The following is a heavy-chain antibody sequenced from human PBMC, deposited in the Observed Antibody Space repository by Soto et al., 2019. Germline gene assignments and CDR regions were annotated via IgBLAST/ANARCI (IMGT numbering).Heavy chain of an antibody. J-gene: IGHJ4*02. CDR2: ISGIRDYI. Sequence: EVQLVESGGGLVNPGGSLRLSCAASGFTFSYYPLHWVRRAPGKGLEWVSSISGIRDYIRYADSVKGRFTISRDNAKTSLYLQRNSLTAEDTAVYYCAREGVHIYTEYYFDSWGQGTLVTVSS. CDR3: AREGVHIYTEYYFDS. V-gene: IGHV3-21*06. D-gene: IGHD3-16*01. CDR1: GFTFSYYP.